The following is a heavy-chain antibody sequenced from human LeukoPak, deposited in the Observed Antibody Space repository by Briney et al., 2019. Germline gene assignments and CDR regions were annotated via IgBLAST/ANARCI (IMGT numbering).Heavy chain of an antibody. CDR1: GGSFSGYY. V-gene: IGHV4-34*01. CDR3: ARNVVVVAATLSNYYYYGMDV. CDR2: IDHSGST. Sequence: PSETLSLTCAVYGGSFSGYYWSWIRQPPGKGLEWIGEIDHSGSTNYNPSLKSRVTISVDASKNQFSLKLSSVTAADTAVYYCARNVVVVAATLSNYYYYGMDVWGQGTTVTVSS. J-gene: IGHJ6*02. D-gene: IGHD2-15*01.